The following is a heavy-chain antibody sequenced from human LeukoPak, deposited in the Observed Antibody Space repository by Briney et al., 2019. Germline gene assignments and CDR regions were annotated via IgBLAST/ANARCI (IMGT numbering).Heavy chain of an antibody. D-gene: IGHD6-13*01. CDR2: IYPGDSDT. Sequence: HGESLKISCKGSGYSFTSYWIGWVRQMPGKGLEGMGIIYPGDSDTRYSPSFQGQATISADKSISTAYLQWSSLKASDTAMYYCARGHVAAAEYYYYGMDVRGQGATVTVSS. V-gene: IGHV5-51*01. CDR1: GYSFTSYW. J-gene: IGHJ6*02. CDR3: ARGHVAAAEYYYYGMDV.